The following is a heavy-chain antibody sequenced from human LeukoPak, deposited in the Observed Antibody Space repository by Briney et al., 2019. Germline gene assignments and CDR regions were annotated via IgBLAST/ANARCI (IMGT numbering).Heavy chain of an antibody. V-gene: IGHV1-2*02. CDR2: INPHSGGA. Sequence: ASVKVSCKSSGYTFTGYYIHWVRQAPGQGLEWMGWINPHSGGATYAQQFQGRVTMTRDTSISTDHMELSSLTSDDTAVYYCARKKVEVVATYWGQGTLVTVSS. CDR3: ARKKVEVVATY. D-gene: IGHD5-12*01. CDR1: GYTFTGYY. J-gene: IGHJ4*02.